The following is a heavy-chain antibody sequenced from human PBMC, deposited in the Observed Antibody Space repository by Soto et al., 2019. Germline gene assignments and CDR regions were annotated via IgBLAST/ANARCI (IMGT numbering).Heavy chain of an antibody. V-gene: IGHV3-30*18. CDR1: GFSFSNYG. D-gene: IGHD3-16*01. CDR3: ANDPPMITFWEPYHGMDV. CDR2: ISYDRSTE. Sequence: QVQLVESGGGVVQPGRSLTLSCAASGFSFSNYGMHWVRQAPGKGLEWVAIISYDRSTEYYADSVKGRFTISRDNSKNTLLLHMNSLRTEDTAVYYCANDPPMITFWEPYHGMDVWGQGTTVTVSS. J-gene: IGHJ6*02.